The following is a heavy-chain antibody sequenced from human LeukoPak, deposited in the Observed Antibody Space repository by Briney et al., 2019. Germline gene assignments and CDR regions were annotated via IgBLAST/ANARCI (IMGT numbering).Heavy chain of an antibody. V-gene: IGHV3-30*04. J-gene: IGHJ4*02. CDR1: GFTFSSYA. CDR2: ISYDGSNK. Sequence: GGSLRLSCAASGFTFSSYAMHWVRQAPGKGLEWVAVISYDGSNKYYADSVKGRFTISRDNSKNTLYLQMNSLRAEDTAVYYCARVDLMGLFDYWGQGTLVTVSS. D-gene: IGHD3/OR15-3a*01. CDR3: ARVDLMGLFDY.